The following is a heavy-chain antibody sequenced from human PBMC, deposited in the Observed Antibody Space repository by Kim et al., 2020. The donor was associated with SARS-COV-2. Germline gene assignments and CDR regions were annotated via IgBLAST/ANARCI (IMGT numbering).Heavy chain of an antibody. Sequence: DSVKGRFTIARDNTKNTLYLQMNSLRAEDTAVYYCAKDHVNYYDSRACDYWGQGTLVTVSS. D-gene: IGHD3-22*01. CDR3: AKDHVNYYDSRACDY. J-gene: IGHJ4*02. V-gene: IGHV3-23*01.